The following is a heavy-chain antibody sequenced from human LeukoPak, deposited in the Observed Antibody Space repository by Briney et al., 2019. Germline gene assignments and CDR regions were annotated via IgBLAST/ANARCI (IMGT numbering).Heavy chain of an antibody. V-gene: IGHV3-23*01. CDR1: GFTFSSYG. Sequence: GGSLRLSCAASGFTFSSYGMSWVRQAPGKGLEWVSAISGSGGSTYYADSVKGRFTISRDNAKNSLYPQMNSLRAEDMALYYCAKASRWYYFDYWGQGTLVTVSS. CDR3: AKASRWYYFDY. CDR2: ISGSGGST. D-gene: IGHD6-13*01. J-gene: IGHJ4*02.